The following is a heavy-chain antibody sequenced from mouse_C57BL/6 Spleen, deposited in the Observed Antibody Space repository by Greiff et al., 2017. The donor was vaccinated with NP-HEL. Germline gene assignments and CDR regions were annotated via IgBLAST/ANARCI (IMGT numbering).Heavy chain of an antibody. CDR2: IDPSDSET. D-gene: IGHD1-1*01. Sequence: QVQLQQPGAELVRPGSSVKLSCKASGYTFTSYWMHWVKQRPIQGLEWIGNIDPSDSETHYNHKFKDKATLTVDKSSSTAYMQLSSLTSEDSAVYYCASRGYYGSSSWYFDVWGTGTTVTVSS. CDR1: GYTFTSYW. J-gene: IGHJ1*03. V-gene: IGHV1-52*01. CDR3: ASRGYYGSSSWYFDV.